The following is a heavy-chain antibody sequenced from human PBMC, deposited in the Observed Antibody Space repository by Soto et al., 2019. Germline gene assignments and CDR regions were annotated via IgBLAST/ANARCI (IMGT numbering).Heavy chain of an antibody. CDR3: ATFYYDFWSGYHKSDAFDI. CDR2: IYYSGST. CDR1: GVSISSYY. J-gene: IGHJ3*02. Sequence: PSETLSLTCTVSGVSISSYYWSWIRQPPGKGLEWIGYIYYSGSTNYNPSLKSRVTISVDTSKNQFSLKLSSVTAADTAVYYCATFYYDFWSGYHKSDAFDIWGQGTMVTVSS. D-gene: IGHD3-3*01. V-gene: IGHV4-59*01.